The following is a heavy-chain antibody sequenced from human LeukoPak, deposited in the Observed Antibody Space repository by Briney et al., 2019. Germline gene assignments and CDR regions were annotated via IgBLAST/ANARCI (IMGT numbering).Heavy chain of an antibody. V-gene: IGHV3-53*01. J-gene: IGHJ4*02. CDR1: GFTVSTNQ. CDR2: IYSNGGT. Sequence: GGSLRLSCAASGFTVSTNQMSWVRQAPGKGLEWVSLIYSNGGTHYVDSVKGRFTISRDNPKNTLYLQMDSLRAEDTAVYYCARGYGSNSHPGYWGQGTLVTVSS. CDR3: ARGYGSNSHPGY. D-gene: IGHD4-23*01.